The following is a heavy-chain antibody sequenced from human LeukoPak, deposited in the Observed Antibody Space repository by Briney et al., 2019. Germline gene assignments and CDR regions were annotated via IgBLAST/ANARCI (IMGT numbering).Heavy chain of an antibody. J-gene: IGHJ4*02. CDR1: GFTFSAYG. D-gene: IGHD4-17*01. CDR2: INSVGTT. CDR3: AYGALGY. Sequence: GGSLRLSCAASGFTFSAYGMHWVRQAPGKGLEWVSLINSVGTTYYSDSVKGRFIISRDTSKNTFYLQMNSLRAEDTAVYYCAYGALGYWGQGTLVTVSS. V-gene: IGHV3-66*01.